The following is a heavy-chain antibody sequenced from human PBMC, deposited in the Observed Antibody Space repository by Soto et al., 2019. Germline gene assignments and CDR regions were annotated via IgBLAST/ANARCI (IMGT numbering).Heavy chain of an antibody. V-gene: IGHV3-23*01. D-gene: IGHD3-10*01. CDR2: ISGSGGST. CDR1: GFTFSSYA. J-gene: IGHJ5*02. Sequence: EVQLLESGGGLVQPGGSLRLSCAASGFTFSSYAMSWVRQAPGKGLEWVSAISGSGGSTYYADSVKGRFTISRDNSKNTLYLQMNSLRAEDTAVYYCAKCMVGGESPPNWFDPWGQGTLVTVSS. CDR3: AKCMVGGESPPNWFDP.